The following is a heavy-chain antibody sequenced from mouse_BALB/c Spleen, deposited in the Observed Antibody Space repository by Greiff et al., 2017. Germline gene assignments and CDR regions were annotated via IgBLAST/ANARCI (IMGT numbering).Heavy chain of an antibody. CDR1: GFTFSSYA. D-gene: IGHD1-1*01. CDR2: ISSGGST. Sequence: EVKLVESGGGLVKPGGSLKLSCAASGFTFSSYAMSWVRQTPEKRLEWVASISSGGSTYYPASVKGRFTISRDNARNILYLQMSSLRSEDTAMYYCARTRDYGSSHWYFDVWGAGTTVTVSS. J-gene: IGHJ1*01. V-gene: IGHV5-6-5*01. CDR3: ARTRDYGSSHWYFDV.